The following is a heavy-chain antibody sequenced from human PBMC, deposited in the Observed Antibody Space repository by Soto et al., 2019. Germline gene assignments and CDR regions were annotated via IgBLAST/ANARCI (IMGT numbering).Heavy chain of an antibody. CDR1: GGSISSYY. D-gene: IGHD3-10*01. CDR2: IYYSGST. CDR3: AGGVTIEGLDAFDI. V-gene: IGHV4-59*01. J-gene: IGHJ3*02. Sequence: SETLSLTCTVSGGSISSYYWSWIRQPPGKGLEWIGYIYYSGSTNYNPSLKSRVTISVDTSKNQFSLKLSSVTAADTAVYYCAGGVTIEGLDAFDIWGQGTMVTVSS.